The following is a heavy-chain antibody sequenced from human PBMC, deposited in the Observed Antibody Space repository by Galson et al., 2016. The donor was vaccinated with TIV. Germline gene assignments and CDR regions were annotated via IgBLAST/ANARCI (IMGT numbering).Heavy chain of an antibody. CDR3: AKEVQRRLHY. CDR2: ISYDGSNK. V-gene: IGHV3-30-3*01. Sequence: LRLSCAASRFILSMFAMHWVRQAPGKGLDWVAVISYDGSNKYYADSAKGRFTISRDNSKSTLYLQMNGLRAQDTGVYYCAKEVQRRLHYWGQGALVTVSS. D-gene: IGHD1-1*01. J-gene: IGHJ4*02. CDR1: RFILSMFA.